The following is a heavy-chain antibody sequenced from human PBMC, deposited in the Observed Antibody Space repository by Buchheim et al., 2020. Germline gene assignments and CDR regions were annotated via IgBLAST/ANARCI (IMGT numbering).Heavy chain of an antibody. CDR3: ARGSVTVDY. Sequence: QVQLVQSGPEVKKPGASVKVSRKASGYTFTSYGITWVRQAPGQGLEWLGWVSAQNGRTDFAEKVQGSVTMTTDTSTSTAFLELRNLRSDDRAVYYCARGSVTVDYWGQGTL. CDR1: GYTFTSYG. CDR2: VSAQNGRT. V-gene: IGHV1-18*01. D-gene: IGHD2-21*02. J-gene: IGHJ4*02.